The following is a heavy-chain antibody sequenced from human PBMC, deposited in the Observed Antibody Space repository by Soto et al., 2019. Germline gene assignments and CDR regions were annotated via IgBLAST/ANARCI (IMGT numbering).Heavy chain of an antibody. CDR3: AKDATRSSGWYYFDN. D-gene: IGHD6-19*01. CDR2: ISNGATRT. Sequence: SGGSLRLSCAASGFIFSNYDMAWVRQAPGKGLEWVSSISNGATRTYYADSVKGLFTISRDNSKNTLHLQMNSLRAEDTAIYYCAKDATRSSGWYYFDNWGQGTLVTVSS. J-gene: IGHJ4*02. CDR1: GFIFSNYD. V-gene: IGHV3-23*01.